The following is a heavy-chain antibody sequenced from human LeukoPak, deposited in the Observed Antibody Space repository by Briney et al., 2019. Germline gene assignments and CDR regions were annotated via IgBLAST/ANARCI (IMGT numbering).Heavy chain of an antibody. J-gene: IGHJ5*02. CDR3: ARPQGSSGWYVYWFDP. D-gene: IGHD6-19*01. Sequence: PSETLSLTCTVSGVSISSSSYYWGWIRQPPGKGLEWIGSIYYSGSTYYNPSLKSRVTISVDTSKNQFSLKLSSVTAADTAVYYCARPQGSSGWYVYWFDPWGQGTLVTVSS. CDR2: IYYSGST. V-gene: IGHV4-39*01. CDR1: GVSISSSSYY.